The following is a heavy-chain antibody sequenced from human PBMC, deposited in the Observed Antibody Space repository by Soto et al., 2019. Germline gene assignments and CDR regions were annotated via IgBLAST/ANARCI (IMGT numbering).Heavy chain of an antibody. Sequence: QVQLVQSGAEVKKPESSVKVSCKAPRGTFSTYAISWVRQAPGQGLEWMGGIIPMFGTANYAQRFQDRVTITADESTNTVYMELSSLRSEDTAVYFCASGIKLWLRRINNGYSGWGQGTLVTVSS. V-gene: IGHV1-69*12. D-gene: IGHD5-12*01. CDR3: ASGIKLWLRRINNGYSG. CDR2: IIPMFGTA. J-gene: IGHJ4*02. CDR1: RGTFSTYA.